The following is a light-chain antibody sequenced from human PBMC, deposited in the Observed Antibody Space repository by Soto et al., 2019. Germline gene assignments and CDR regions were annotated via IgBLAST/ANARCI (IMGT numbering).Light chain of an antibody. Sequence: QSVLTQPASVSGSPGQSIAIFCTGTSNDIGGHDYVSWYQQHPGKAPKVMIYDVNHRPSGVSDRFSGSKSGYTASLTISGLQAEDEADYYCSSYTTSSSVVFGGGTKVTVL. CDR3: SSYTTSSSVV. V-gene: IGLV2-14*03. CDR1: SNDIGGHDY. J-gene: IGLJ2*01. CDR2: DVN.